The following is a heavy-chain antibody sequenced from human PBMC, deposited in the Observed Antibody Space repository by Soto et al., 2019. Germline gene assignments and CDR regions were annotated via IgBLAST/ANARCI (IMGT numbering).Heavy chain of an antibody. J-gene: IGHJ3*02. CDR2: IYHSGST. Sequence: SETLSLTCAVSVYSISSGYYWVWIRHPPGKGLDWIGSIYHSGSTYYNPSLKSRVTISLYTSKNQFSLKMSSVTAAETAVYYCAKTYHYDSSGYYCHAFAIWGQGTMVTLSS. D-gene: IGHD3-22*01. CDR1: VYSISSGYY. V-gene: IGHV4-38-2*01. CDR3: AKTYHYDSSGYYCHAFAI.